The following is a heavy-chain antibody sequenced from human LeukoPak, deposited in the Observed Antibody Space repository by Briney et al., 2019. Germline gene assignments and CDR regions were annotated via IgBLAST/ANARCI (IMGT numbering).Heavy chain of an antibody. CDR1: GFTLTDY. J-gene: IGHJ6*02. Sequence: ASVKVSCKASGFTLTDYIHWVRQDPRQGLQWMGWIKPNNGDTDYAQKFQGRVTMTRDTSISTVYMELSSLRSDDTAVYYCARDHWGIVENGYDYFYYDMDVWGQGTTVTVSS. V-gene: IGHV1-2*02. D-gene: IGHD7-27*01. CDR3: ARDHWGIVENGYDYFYYDMDV. CDR2: IKPNNGDT.